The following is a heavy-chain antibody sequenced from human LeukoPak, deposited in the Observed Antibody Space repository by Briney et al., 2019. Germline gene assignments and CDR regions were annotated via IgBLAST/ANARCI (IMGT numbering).Heavy chain of an antibody. CDR1: AGSVSGYY. CDR2: IYYSGRT. Sequence: PSETLSLTCGVSAGSVSGYYWNWIRQPPGKGLEWIGYIYYSGRTDYNPSLKSRVTISVDTSKDQFSLNLNSVTAADTAVYYCVSPRGFSYGYFDYWGQGTLVTVSS. V-gene: IGHV4-59*02. D-gene: IGHD5-18*01. CDR3: VSPRGFSYGYFDY. J-gene: IGHJ4*02.